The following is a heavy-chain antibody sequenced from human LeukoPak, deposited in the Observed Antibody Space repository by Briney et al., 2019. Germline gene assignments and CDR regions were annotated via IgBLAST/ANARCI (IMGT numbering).Heavy chain of an antibody. J-gene: IGHJ4*02. D-gene: IGHD6-19*01. CDR1: GGSISSLNL. Sequence: SETLSLTCAVSGGSISSLNLWSWLRQPTGKGLEWVGEMYLDGRTNFHPSVRGRVTIFIDKPKNQLSLQLTSVTAADTAVYYCAGLEGRYSTDWFYFFDYWGQGALVTVSS. CDR2: MYLDGRT. V-gene: IGHV4-4*02. CDR3: AGLEGRYSTDWFYFFDY.